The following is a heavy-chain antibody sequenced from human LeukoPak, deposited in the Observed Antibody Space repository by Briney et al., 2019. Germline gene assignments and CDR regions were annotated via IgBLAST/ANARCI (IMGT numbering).Heavy chain of an antibody. CDR3: ARDLNEDTAMETPWFDP. CDR2: INPNSGGT. CDR1: GYTFTGYY. J-gene: IGHJ5*02. V-gene: IGHV1-2*02. D-gene: IGHD5-18*01. Sequence: ASVTVSCKASGYTFTGYYMHWVRQAPGQGLEWMGWINPNSGGTNYAQKFQGRVTMTRDTSISTAYMELSRLRSDDTAVYYCARDLNEDTAMETPWFDPWGQGTLVTVSS.